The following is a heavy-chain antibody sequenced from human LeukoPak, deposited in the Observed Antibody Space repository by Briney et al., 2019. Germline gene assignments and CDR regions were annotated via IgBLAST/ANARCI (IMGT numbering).Heavy chain of an antibody. V-gene: IGHV5-51*01. CDR3: AKTIASLGSGARYFDP. CDR1: GYSFTNYW. J-gene: IGHJ5*02. Sequence: GESLKISCKASGYSFTNYWIAWVRQKPGKGREGMGIMHPGESEINYSPSFEGQVTISADTSISTAYLEWYSLKASDSAIYYCAKTIASLGSGARYFDPWGQGTMITVSS. CDR2: MHPGESEI. D-gene: IGHD5/OR15-5a*01.